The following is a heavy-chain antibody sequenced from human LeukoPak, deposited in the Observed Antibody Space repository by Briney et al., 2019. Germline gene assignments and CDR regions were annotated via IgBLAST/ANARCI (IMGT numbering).Heavy chain of an antibody. Sequence: GGSLRLSCAASGFTFDDYAMRWVRQAPGKGLGWVSLISGDGGSTYYADSVKGRFTISRDNSKNSLYLQMNSLRTEDTALYYCAKDRPYYYDSSGYYYYYYGMDVWGQGNTVSVSS. D-gene: IGHD3-22*01. CDR3: AKDRPYYYDSSGYYYYYYGMDV. CDR1: GFTFDDYA. CDR2: ISGDGGST. V-gene: IGHV3-43*02. J-gene: IGHJ6*02.